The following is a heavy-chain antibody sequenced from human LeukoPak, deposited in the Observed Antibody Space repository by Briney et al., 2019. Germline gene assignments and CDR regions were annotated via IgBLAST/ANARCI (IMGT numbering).Heavy chain of an antibody. D-gene: IGHD3-3*01. J-gene: IGHJ6*03. CDR1: GGTFSSYA. V-gene: IGHV1-69*13. CDR3: AREARYYDFWSGYRYYYYYYMDV. CDR2: IIPIFGTA. Sequence: GASVKVSCRASGGTFSSYAISWVRQAPGQGLEWMGGIIPIFGTANYAQKFQGRVTITADESTSTAYMELSSLRSEDTAVYYCAREARYYDFWSGYRYYYYYYMDVWGKGTTVTVSS.